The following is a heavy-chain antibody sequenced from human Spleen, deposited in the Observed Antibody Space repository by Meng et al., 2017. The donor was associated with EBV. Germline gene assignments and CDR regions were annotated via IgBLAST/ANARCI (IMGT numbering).Heavy chain of an antibody. D-gene: IGHD6-19*01. CDR2: ILYDEGTI. V-gene: IGHV3-30*18. J-gene: IGHJ4*02. Sequence: QVRLVESGGGVVQPGRYLRLSCAASGFDFSSYDRHWVLHVPGKGLEWLPVILYDEGTIYNVDSGKGRFTISRDNSNSTLFLQMNSLRPEDTAVYYCAKRHDRGWYSLDNWGQGTLVTVSS. CDR1: GFDFSSYD. CDR3: AKRHDRGWYSLDN.